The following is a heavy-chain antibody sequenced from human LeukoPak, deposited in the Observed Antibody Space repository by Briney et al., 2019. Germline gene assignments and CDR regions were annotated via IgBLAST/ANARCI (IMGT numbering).Heavy chain of an antibody. CDR2: IYNSGSA. CDR1: GGSISTYY. CDR3: ARHGSGWSFDY. V-gene: IGHV4-59*01. J-gene: IGHJ4*02. Sequence: SETLSLTCKVSGGSISTYYWSRFRQPPGKGLEWIGYIYNSGSATYNPSLKSRVTISVDTSKNQFSLKLTSVSTTDTAVYYCARHGSGWSFDYWGQGVLVTVSS. D-gene: IGHD6-19*01.